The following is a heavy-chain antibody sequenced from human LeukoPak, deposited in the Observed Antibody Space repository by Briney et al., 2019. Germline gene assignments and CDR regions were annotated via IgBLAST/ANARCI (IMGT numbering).Heavy chain of an antibody. J-gene: IGHJ4*02. CDR1: GFTFSSYW. CDR2: INSDGSST. D-gene: IGHD2-15*01. CDR3: ARDCGGSCYAYDY. Sequence: PGGTLRLSCAAPGFTFSSYWMHWVRQAPGKGLVWVSRINSDGSSTSYADSVKGRFTISRDNAKNTLYLQMNSLRAEDTAVYYCARDCGGSCYAYDYWGQGTLVTVSS. V-gene: IGHV3-74*01.